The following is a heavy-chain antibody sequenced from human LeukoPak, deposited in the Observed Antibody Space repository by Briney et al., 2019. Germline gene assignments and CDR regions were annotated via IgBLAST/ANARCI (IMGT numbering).Heavy chain of an antibody. CDR2: IHYSGST. CDR1: SASTNNVGHY. V-gene: IGHV4-31*03. Sequence: SQTLSLTSIVSSASTNNVGHYCSWIHHHPGKGLEWHGYIHYSGSTYYSPSHKSRLNISIDTYKNQFSRKLRSVTAADSAVYYCARSPARPTRPLDYRRQPTL. J-gene: IGHJ4*02. D-gene: IGHD2-15*01. CDR3: ARSPARPTRPLDY.